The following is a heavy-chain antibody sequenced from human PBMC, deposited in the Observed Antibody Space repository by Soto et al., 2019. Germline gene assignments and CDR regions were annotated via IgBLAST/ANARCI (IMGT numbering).Heavy chain of an antibody. CDR3: ARRALDSYYAIDV. Sequence: VQLVESGGGEVQPGRSLRLSCAASGFKYTDYALHWVRQAPGKGLEWVAIISYDGSDKYYADSVKGRFVISRDNPKNTLYLEMNSLRPDDTAVYFCARRALDSYYAIDVWGQGTTVTVFS. CDR1: GFKYTDYA. D-gene: IGHD2-2*03. V-gene: IGHV3-30*09. CDR2: ISYDGSDK. J-gene: IGHJ6*02.